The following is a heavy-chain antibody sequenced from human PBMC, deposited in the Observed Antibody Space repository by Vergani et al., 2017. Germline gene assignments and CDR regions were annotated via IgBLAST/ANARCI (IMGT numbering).Heavy chain of an antibody. J-gene: IGHJ4*02. CDR2: ISSSSSYI. V-gene: IGHV3-11*06. CDR1: GGTFSDYY. Sequence: QVQLVQSGAEVKKPGSSVKVSCKASGGTFSDYYMSWIRQAPGKGLEWVSYISSSSSYIYYADSVKGRFTISRDNAKNSLYLQMNSLRAEDTAVYYCARVYFDCPDYWGQGTLVTVSS. CDR3: ARVYFDCPDY. D-gene: IGHD3-9*01.